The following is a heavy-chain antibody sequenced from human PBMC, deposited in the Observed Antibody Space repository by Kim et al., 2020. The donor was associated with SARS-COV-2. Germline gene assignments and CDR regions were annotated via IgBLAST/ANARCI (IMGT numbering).Heavy chain of an antibody. CDR3: ARGGRLLTGYSKSLGGMGV. V-gene: IGHV4-34*01. D-gene: IGHD3-9*01. J-gene: IGHJ6*01. CDR2: INHSGST. CDR1: GGSFSGYY. Sequence: SETLSLTCAVYGGSFSGYYWSWIRQPPGKGLEWIGEINHSGSTNYNPSLKSRVTISVDTSKNQFSLKLSSVTAADTAVYYCARGGRLLTGYSKSLGGMGV.